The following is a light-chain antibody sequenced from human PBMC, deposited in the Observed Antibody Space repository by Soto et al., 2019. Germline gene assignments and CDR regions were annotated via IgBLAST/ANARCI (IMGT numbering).Light chain of an antibody. Sequence: ARSLSPATLSVSAGETATLSVWASQSVSNNLAWYQQKPGQAPRLLIYGASSRATGTPARFSGSGSGTEFTLTISSLQTEDCAVYYCQQYNNWWTFGQGTKV. CDR2: GAS. CDR1: QSVSNN. V-gene: IGKV3-15*01. CDR3: QQYNNWWT. J-gene: IGKJ1*01.